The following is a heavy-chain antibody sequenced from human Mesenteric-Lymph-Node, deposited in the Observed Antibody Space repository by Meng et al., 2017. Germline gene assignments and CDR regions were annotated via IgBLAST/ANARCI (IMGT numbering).Heavy chain of an antibody. J-gene: IGHJ4*02. Sequence: GGSLRLSCAASGFTFSNYWMTWVRQAPGKGLEWVAHIKPDGSEEYSVDSVKGRFTISRDNSKNSLFLQMNSLRVEDTAVYYCASASRPNYWGQGTLVTVSS. CDR3: ASASRPNY. CDR1: GFTFSNYW. CDR2: IKPDGSEE. V-gene: IGHV3-7*01. D-gene: IGHD6-6*01.